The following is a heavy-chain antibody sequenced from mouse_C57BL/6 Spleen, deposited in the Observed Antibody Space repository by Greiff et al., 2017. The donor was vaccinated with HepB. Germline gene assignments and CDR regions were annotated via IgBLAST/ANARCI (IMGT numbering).Heavy chain of an antibody. D-gene: IGHD4-1*01. J-gene: IGHJ1*03. Sequence: VKLQQPGAELVKPGASVKLSCKASGYTFTSYWMHWVKQRPGQGLEWIGMIHPNSGSTNYNEKFKSKATLTVDKSSSTAYMQLSSLTSEDSAVYYCARRETGTWYFDVWGTGTTVTVSS. CDR3: ARRETGTWYFDV. CDR2: IHPNSGST. CDR1: GYTFTSYW. V-gene: IGHV1-64*01.